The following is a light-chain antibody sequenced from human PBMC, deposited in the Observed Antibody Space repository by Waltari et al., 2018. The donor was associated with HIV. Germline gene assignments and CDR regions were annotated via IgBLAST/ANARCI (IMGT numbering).Light chain of an antibody. Sequence: QSVLAQPPSISAPPGQVVSISCSGTSSNIGTNFLSWYRQVPGTAPKLVIYDNHKRPSGIPDRFSASKSGTSAALGITGLRTWDEADYYCGTWDSSLSAVVFGGGTRLTVL. CDR2: DNH. V-gene: IGLV1-51*01. CDR3: GTWDSSLSAVV. CDR1: SSNIGTNF. J-gene: IGLJ3*02.